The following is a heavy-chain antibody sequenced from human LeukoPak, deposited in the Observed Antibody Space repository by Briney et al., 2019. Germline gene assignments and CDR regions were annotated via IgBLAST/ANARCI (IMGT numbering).Heavy chain of an antibody. CDR2: FDPEDGET. Sequence: ASVKVSCKVSGYTLTELSMHWVRQAPGKGLEWMGGFDPEDGETIYAQKFQGRVTMTEDTSTDTAYMELSSLRSEDTAVYYCATVEGSGWNNWFDPWGQGTLVTVSS. D-gene: IGHD6-19*01. V-gene: IGHV1-24*01. CDR3: ATVEGSGWNNWFDP. CDR1: GYTLTELS. J-gene: IGHJ5*02.